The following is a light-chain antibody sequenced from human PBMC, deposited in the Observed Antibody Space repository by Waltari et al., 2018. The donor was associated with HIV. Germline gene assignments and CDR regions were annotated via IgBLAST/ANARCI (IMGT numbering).Light chain of an antibody. CDR3: QQYGTSPRT. CDR2: GAS. Sequence: EIVLTQSPGTLSLSPGEGGTLSCRASQSIDRRSLAWYQQRPGQAPRLLISGASNRATGIPDRFSGSGSGTSFTLTISRLESEDFAVYFCQQYGTSPRTFGQGTRVEIK. V-gene: IGKV3-20*01. J-gene: IGKJ1*01. CDR1: QSIDRRS.